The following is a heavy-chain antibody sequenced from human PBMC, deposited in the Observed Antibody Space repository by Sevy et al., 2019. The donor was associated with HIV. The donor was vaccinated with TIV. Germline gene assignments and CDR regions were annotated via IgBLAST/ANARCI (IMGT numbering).Heavy chain of an antibody. V-gene: IGHV4-30-4*01. J-gene: IGHJ4*02. D-gene: IGHD5-18*01. Sequence: SETLSLTCTVSGGSISSGDYYWNWIRQPTGKGLEWIGYIYYSGSTYYNPSLKSRVTISVDTSKNQFSLKLSSVTAADTAVYYCARDWGGYSWIDYWGQGTLVTVSS. CDR1: GGSISSGDYY. CDR3: ARDWGGYSWIDY. CDR2: IYYSGST.